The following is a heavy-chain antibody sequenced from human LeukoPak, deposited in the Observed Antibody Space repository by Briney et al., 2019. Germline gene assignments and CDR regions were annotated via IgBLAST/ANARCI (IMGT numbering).Heavy chain of an antibody. V-gene: IGHV1-46*01. Sequence: ASVKVSCKASGYTFTSHYMNWVRQAPGQGLEWMGIINPSGGSTSYAQKFQGRVTMTRDTSPSTVYMELSSLRSEDTAVYYCARASGYSNGCYYYGMDVWGQGTTVTVSS. D-gene: IGHD4-4*01. CDR2: INPSGGST. CDR3: ARASGYSNGCYYYGMDV. J-gene: IGHJ6*02. CDR1: GYTFTSHY.